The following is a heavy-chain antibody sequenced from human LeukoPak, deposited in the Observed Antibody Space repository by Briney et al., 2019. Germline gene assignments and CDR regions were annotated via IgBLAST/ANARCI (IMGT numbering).Heavy chain of an antibody. CDR2: INQDGSER. CDR1: GFTFVSHW. V-gene: IGHV3-7*03. Sequence: GGSLRLSCVASGFTFVSHWMTWVRQAPGKGLEWVANINQDGSERYYVDSVKGRFTISRDNAKNSLYLQMNSLRAEDTALYYCARSRHSYDSSGFPHYWGQGTLVTVSS. D-gene: IGHD3-22*01. J-gene: IGHJ4*02. CDR3: ARSRHSYDSSGFPHY.